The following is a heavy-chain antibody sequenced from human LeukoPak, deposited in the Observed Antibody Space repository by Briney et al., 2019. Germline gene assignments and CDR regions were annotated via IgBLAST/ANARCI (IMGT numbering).Heavy chain of an antibody. CDR1: GYTFTGYY. D-gene: IGHD1-26*01. CDR3: ARRIEGAYGDYFQH. Sequence: GASVKVSCKASGYTFTGYYMHWVRQAPGQGLEWMGWVNPYSGGTNYAQKFQGRVTMPRHTSISTAYMELSSLRSEDPAVYYCARRIEGAYGDYFQHWGQGTLVTVSS. J-gene: IGHJ1*01. V-gene: IGHV1-2*02. CDR2: VNPYSGGT.